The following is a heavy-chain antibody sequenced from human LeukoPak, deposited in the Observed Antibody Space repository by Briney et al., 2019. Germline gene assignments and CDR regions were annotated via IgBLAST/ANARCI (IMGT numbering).Heavy chain of an antibody. CDR2: IDPIDSYT. CDR1: GYRFPSYW. V-gene: IGHV5-10-1*01. CDR3: ALVAVAATYDY. D-gene: IGHD2-15*01. Sequence: GESLKISCKASGYRFPSYWITWVRQMPGKGLEWMGGIDPIDSYTTYSPSFQGHVTISADKSIATVYLQWSSLEASDTAMYYCALVAVAATYDYWGQGTLVTVSS. J-gene: IGHJ4*02.